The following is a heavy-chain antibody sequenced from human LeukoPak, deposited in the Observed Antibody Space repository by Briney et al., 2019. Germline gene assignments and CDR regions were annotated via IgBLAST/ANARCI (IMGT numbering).Heavy chain of an antibody. V-gene: IGHV4-39*01. CDR2: IYYSGST. Sequence: ASETLSLTCTVSGGSISSSSYYWGWIRQPPGKGLEWIGSIYYSGSTYYNPSLKSRVTISVDTSKNQFSLKLSSVTTADTAVYYCARKPLIVVVPAAVLDWGQGTLVTVSS. CDR3: ARKPLIVVVPAAVLD. J-gene: IGHJ4*02. CDR1: GGSISSSSYY. D-gene: IGHD2-2*01.